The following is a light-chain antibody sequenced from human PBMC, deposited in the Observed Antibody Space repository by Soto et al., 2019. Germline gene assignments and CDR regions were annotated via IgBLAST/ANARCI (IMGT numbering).Light chain of an antibody. V-gene: IGKV3-20*01. CDR2: GAS. CDR3: HQYGISSWT. CDR1: QSVSSNY. Sequence: EIVLTQSPGTLSLSPGERATLSCRASQSVSSNYLAWYQQKPGQAPRLLIYGASSRATGIPDRFSGSGSGTDFTLTISRLEPEDSAVYYCHQYGISSWTFGQGTNVE. J-gene: IGKJ1*01.